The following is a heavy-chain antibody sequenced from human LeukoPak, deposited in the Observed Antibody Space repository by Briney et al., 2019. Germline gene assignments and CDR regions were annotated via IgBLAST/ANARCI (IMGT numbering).Heavy chain of an antibody. CDR2: IYTSGST. J-gene: IGHJ4*02. V-gene: IGHV4-4*07. CDR1: GGSMNNYY. D-gene: IGHD1-14*01. CDR3: ARVGPDGSYFDY. Sequence: PSETLSLTCTVSGGSMNNYYWSWIRQPAGKGLEWIGRIYTSGSTHYNPSLMSRVTTSLDTSENQFSLNLNSVTAADTAVYYCARVGPDGSYFDYWGQGTLVTVSS.